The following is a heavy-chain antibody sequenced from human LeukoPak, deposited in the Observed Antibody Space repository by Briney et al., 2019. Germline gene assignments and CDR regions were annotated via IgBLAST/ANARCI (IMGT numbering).Heavy chain of an antibody. CDR3: ARSVYYYDSSGYYRY. D-gene: IGHD3-22*01. Sequence: GESLKISCKGSGYSLTSYWIGWVRQMPGKGLEWMGIIYPGDSDTRYSPSFQGQVTISADKSISTAYLQWSSLKASDTAMYYCARSVYYYDSSGYYRYWGQGTLVTVSS. J-gene: IGHJ4*02. CDR1: GYSLTSYW. V-gene: IGHV5-51*01. CDR2: IYPGDSDT.